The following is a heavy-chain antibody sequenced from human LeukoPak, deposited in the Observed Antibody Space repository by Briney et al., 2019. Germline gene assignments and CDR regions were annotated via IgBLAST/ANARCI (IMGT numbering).Heavy chain of an antibody. D-gene: IGHD4-11*01. CDR2: IYYSGST. J-gene: IGHJ6*02. Sequence: SETLSLTCTVSGGSIGTYYGNWIRQAPGKGLEWIGYIYYSGSTNYNPSLKSRVTISVDTSRNQFSLKLSSVTAADTAVYYCARAQVDYNNGPGSQGYYYYGMDVWGQGTTVTVSS. CDR1: GGSIGTYY. CDR3: ARAQVDYNNGPGSQGYYYYGMDV. V-gene: IGHV4-59*01.